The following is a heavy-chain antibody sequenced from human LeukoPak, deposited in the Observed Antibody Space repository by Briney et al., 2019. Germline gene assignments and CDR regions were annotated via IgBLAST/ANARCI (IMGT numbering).Heavy chain of an antibody. CDR1: GITLSNYG. CDR3: AKRGVVIRVILVGFHKQAYYFDS. Sequence: GGSLRLSCAVSGITLSNYGMSWVRQAPGKGLEWVAGISDSGGSTNYADSVKGRFTISRDNAKNTLYLQMNSLRAEDTAVYFCAKRGVVIRVILVGFHKQAYYFDSWGQGTLVTVSS. J-gene: IGHJ4*02. CDR2: ISDSGGST. D-gene: IGHD3-10*01. V-gene: IGHV3-23*01.